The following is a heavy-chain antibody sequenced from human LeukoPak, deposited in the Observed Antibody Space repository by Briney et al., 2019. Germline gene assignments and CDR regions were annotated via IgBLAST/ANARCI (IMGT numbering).Heavy chain of an antibody. V-gene: IGHV3-66*02. J-gene: IGHJ4*02. CDR2: IYSGGST. D-gene: IGHD2-2*01. CDR1: GFTVSSNS. CDR3: ARYCTSTTCYAPFY. Sequence: PGGSLRLSCAASGFTVSSNSMTWVRQAPGKGLEWVSVIYSGGSTYYADSVKGRFTISRDNSKNTLYLQMNSLRAEDTAVYYCARYCTSTTCYAPFYWGREPWSPSPQ.